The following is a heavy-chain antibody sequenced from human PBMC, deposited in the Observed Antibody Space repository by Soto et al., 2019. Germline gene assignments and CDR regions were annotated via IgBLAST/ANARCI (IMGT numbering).Heavy chain of an antibody. CDR2: INPSGGST. CDR1: GYTFTSYY. D-gene: IGHD5-18*01. J-gene: IGHJ3*02. V-gene: IGHV1-46*01. Sequence: QVQLVQSGAEVKKPGASVKVSCKASGYTFTSYYMHWVRQAPGQGLEWMGIINPSGGSTSYAQKFQGRVTMTSDTSTSTVYMELSSLRSEDTAVYYCARDQAMVDAFDIWGQGTMVTVSS. CDR3: ARDQAMVDAFDI.